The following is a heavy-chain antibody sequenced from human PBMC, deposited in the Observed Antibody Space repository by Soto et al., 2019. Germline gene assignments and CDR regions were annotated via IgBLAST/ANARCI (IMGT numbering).Heavy chain of an antibody. CDR2: TYYNGNA. V-gene: IGHV4-39*01. Sequence: QLQLQESGPGLVKPSETVSLTCTVSGGSIDRSNYYWDWIRQPPGKGLEWIGTTYYNGNAYYNPSLKSRVTMSVDTSKNQFSLKLISVTAADTAVYYCARHFVAVVIKGWGYWGQGTLVTVSS. J-gene: IGHJ4*02. CDR1: GGSIDRSNYY. CDR3: ARHFVAVVIKGWGY. D-gene: IGHD3-22*01.